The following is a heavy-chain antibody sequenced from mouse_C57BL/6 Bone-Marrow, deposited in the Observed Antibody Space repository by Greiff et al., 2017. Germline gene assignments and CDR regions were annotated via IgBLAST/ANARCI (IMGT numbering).Heavy chain of an antibody. CDR3: ARPYYAMDY. J-gene: IGHJ4*01. CDR2: ISSGGSYT. Sequence: EVKVVESGGDLVKPGGSLKLSCAASGFTFSSYGMSWVRQTPDKRLEWVATISSGGSYTYYPDSVQGRFTISRDNAKNTLYLQMSSLKSEDTAMYYCARPYYAMDYWGQGTSVTVSS. CDR1: GFTFSSYG. V-gene: IGHV5-6*01.